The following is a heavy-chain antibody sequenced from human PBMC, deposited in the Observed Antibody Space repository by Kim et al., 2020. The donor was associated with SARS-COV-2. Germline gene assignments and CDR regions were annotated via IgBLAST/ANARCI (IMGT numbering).Heavy chain of an antibody. V-gene: IGHV3-9*01. Sequence: GGSLRLSCAASGFTFDDYAMHWVRQAPGKGLEWVSGISWNSGSIGYADSVKGRFTISRDNAKNSLYLQMNSLRAEDTALYYCAKVGAAAGPIYFDYWGQGTLVTVSS. D-gene: IGHD6-13*01. CDR3: AKVGAAAGPIYFDY. CDR1: GFTFDDYA. J-gene: IGHJ4*02. CDR2: ISWNSGSI.